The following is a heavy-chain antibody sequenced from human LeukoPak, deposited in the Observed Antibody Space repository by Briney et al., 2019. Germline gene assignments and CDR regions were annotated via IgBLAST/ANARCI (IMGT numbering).Heavy chain of an antibody. J-gene: IGHJ6*03. V-gene: IGHV3-23*01. CDR3: TGDRAPSPEGSRGRMAQGRYFYMDV. CDR1: GFTFSTYG. D-gene: IGHD2-21*02. Sequence: GGSLRLSCAASGFTFSTYGMSWVRQAPGKGLEWVSAIGGSGGGTYYADSVKGRFTISRDDSKNTAYLQMNSLKSDDTAVYYCTGDRAPSPEGSRGRMAQGRYFYMDVWGKGTTVTVSS. CDR2: IGGSGGGT.